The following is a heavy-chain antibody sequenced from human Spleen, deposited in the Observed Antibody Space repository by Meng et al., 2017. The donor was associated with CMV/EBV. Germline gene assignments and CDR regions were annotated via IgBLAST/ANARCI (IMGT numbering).Heavy chain of an antibody. Sequence: SGASVSSSSYYWAWIRQPPGKGLEWIATVYYSGSAFYNPSLKGRVTLSLDTPNNQHSLRLTSVTGVDAAVYYCARGDVAATVGLWFDPWGQGTLVTVSS. CDR3: ARGDVAATVGLWFDP. CDR1: GASVSSSSYY. V-gene: IGHV4-39*07. CDR2: VYYSGSA. D-gene: IGHD6-25*01. J-gene: IGHJ5*02.